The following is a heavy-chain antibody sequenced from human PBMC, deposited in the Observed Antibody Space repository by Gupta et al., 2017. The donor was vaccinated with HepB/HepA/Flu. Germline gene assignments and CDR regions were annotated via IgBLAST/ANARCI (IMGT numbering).Heavy chain of an antibody. CDR1: GFMFSDHS. V-gene: IGHV3-48*02. D-gene: IGHD4-17*01. CDR2: ISLTGITK. CDR3: ARLYGAYFDS. J-gene: IGHJ4*02. Sequence: EVQLVESGGGLVQPGGSLRLPCAASGFMFSDHSMNWVRQAPGKGLEWVSHISLTGITKYYADSVKGRFTVSRDNAKSSLYLQMDSLRDEDTAVYYCARLYGAYFDSWGQGTLVTVSS.